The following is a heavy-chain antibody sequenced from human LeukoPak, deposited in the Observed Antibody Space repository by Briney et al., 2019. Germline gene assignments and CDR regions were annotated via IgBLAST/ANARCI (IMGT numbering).Heavy chain of an antibody. CDR1: GYSFTSYW. D-gene: IGHD3-16*02. CDR3: VRLSYDYVWGSYRYNWFDP. CDR2: IYPGDSDT. J-gene: IGHJ5*02. V-gene: IGHV5-51*01. Sequence: GESLKISCKGSGYSFTSYWIGWVRQMPGKGLEWMGIIYPGDSDTRYSPSFQGQVTISADKSISTAYLQWSSLKASDTAMYYCVRLSYDYVWGSYRYNWFDPWGQGTLVTVSS.